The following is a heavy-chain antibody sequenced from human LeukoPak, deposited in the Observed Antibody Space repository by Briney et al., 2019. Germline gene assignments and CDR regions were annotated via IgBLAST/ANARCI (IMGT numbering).Heavy chain of an antibody. J-gene: IGHJ5*02. Sequence: PSETLSLTCTVSGGSISSYYWSWIRQPPGKGLEWIGTVYYTGSTYYNPSLKSRVTISEDTSRNQFSLKLNSVTAADTAVYYCARGSGTYYYDSGGYLNWFDPWGQGILVTVSS. CDR3: ARGSGTYYYDSGGYLNWFDP. V-gene: IGHV4-59*04. CDR1: GGSISSYY. D-gene: IGHD3-22*01. CDR2: VYYTGST.